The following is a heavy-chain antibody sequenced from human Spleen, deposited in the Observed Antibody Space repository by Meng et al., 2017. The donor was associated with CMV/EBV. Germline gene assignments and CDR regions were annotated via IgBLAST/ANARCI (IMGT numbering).Heavy chain of an antibody. V-gene: IGHV3-7*01. CDR1: GFTFSSYW. Sequence: GESLKISCAASGFTFSSYWMSWVRQAPGKGLEWVANIKHDGSAKYYVDSLKGRFTISRDNAQNSLFLQLNSLRAEDTAVYYCARDGGIAARLFDYGGQGTLVTVSS. CDR3: ARDGGIAARLFDY. D-gene: IGHD6-6*01. J-gene: IGHJ4*02. CDR2: IKHDGSAK.